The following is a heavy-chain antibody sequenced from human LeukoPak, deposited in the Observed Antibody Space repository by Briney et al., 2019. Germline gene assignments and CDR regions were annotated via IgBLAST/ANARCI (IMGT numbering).Heavy chain of an antibody. CDR3: AREMGFGQLLFDY. CDR1: GYTFTSYG. D-gene: IGHD3-10*01. Sequence: ASVKVSCKASGYTFTSYGISWVRQAPGQGLEWMGWISAYNGNTNYAQKLQGRVTMTRDTSISTLYMELSRLRYDDTAVYYCAREMGFGQLLFDYWGQGTLVTVSS. CDR2: ISAYNGNT. J-gene: IGHJ4*02. V-gene: IGHV1-18*01.